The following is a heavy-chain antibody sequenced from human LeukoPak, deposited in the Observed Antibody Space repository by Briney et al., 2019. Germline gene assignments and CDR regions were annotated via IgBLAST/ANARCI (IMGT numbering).Heavy chain of an antibody. J-gene: IGHJ6*03. Sequence: KPSETLSLTCAVYGGSFSGYSWSWIRQPPGKGLEWIGEINHSGSTNYNPSLRSRVTISMDTSRNQFSLRLTSVTAADTAVYYCARVKVPTVDVWDKGATVTVSS. CDR3: ARVKVPTVDV. CDR2: INHSGST. V-gene: IGHV4-34*01. CDR1: GGSFSGYS.